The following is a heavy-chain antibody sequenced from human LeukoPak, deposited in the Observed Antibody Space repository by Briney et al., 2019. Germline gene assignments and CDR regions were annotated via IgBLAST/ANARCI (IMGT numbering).Heavy chain of an antibody. D-gene: IGHD6-19*01. Sequence: GGSLRLSCAASGFTFSSYAMSWVRQAPGKGLEWVSAISGSGGSTYYADSVKGRFTIFRDNSKNTLYLQMNSLRAEDTAVYYCAKDRVGGIAVAAYYFDYWGQGTLVTVSS. V-gene: IGHV3-23*01. J-gene: IGHJ4*02. CDR3: AKDRVGGIAVAAYYFDY. CDR1: GFTFSSYA. CDR2: ISGSGGST.